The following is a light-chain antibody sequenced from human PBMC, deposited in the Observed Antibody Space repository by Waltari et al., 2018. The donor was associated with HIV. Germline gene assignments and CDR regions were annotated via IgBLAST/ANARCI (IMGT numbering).Light chain of an antibody. CDR2: DNI. CDR3: QSYDTRLSAWV. Sequence: QSVLTQPPSVSGAPGQRVTISCTGGSSNIGAGSDVHWYQQLPGTAPKLLIHDNINRPSGGPDLLSGSRTGTSASLDITGLQAEDEADYYGQSYDTRLSAWVFGGGTKLTVL. J-gene: IGLJ3*02. V-gene: IGLV1-40*01. CDR1: SSNIGAGSD.